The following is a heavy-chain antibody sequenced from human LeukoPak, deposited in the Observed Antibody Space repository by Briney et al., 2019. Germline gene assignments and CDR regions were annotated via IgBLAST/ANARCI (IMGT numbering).Heavy chain of an antibody. J-gene: IGHJ5*01. CDR3: ARDPSTLTIRDDS. CDR1: GFSFGYYG. Sequence: GGSLRLSCAASGFSFGYYGMSWVRQAPGKGLEWASTIHPSGINTHYADSVKGRFTISRDNSKNTVFLLMSALRAEDTAVYYCARDPSTLTIRDDSWGQGTLVTVSS. D-gene: IGHD5-24*01. V-gene: IGHV3-23*01. CDR2: IHPSGINT.